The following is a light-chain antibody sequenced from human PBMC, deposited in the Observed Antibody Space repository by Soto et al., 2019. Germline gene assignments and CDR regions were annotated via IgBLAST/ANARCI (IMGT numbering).Light chain of an antibody. J-gene: IGLJ1*01. V-gene: IGLV2-14*01. Sequence: QSVLTQPASVSGSPGQSITISCTGTSSDVGAYIYVSWYQHHPGKAPKLMVYEVSNRPSGVSDRFSGSKSGNTASLTISGLQTEDEADYYCSSYSSNASLRYVFGTGTKVTVL. CDR1: SSDVGAYIY. CDR3: SSYSSNASLRYV. CDR2: EVS.